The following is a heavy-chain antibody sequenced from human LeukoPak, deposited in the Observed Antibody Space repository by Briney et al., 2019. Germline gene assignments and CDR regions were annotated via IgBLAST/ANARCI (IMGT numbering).Heavy chain of an antibody. D-gene: IGHD1-26*01. Sequence: GGSLRLSCAASGFTFSSYTMHWVRQAPGKGLEWVAVISYDGSNEYYVDSVKGRFTISRDNSKNTLYLQMNSLRAEDTAVYYCARDGASLNWFDPWGQGTLVTASS. J-gene: IGHJ5*02. CDR2: ISYDGSNE. CDR3: ARDGASLNWFDP. V-gene: IGHV3-30-3*01. CDR1: GFTFSSYT.